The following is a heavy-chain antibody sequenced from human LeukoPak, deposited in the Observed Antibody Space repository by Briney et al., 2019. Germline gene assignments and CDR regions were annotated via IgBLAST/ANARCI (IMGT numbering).Heavy chain of an antibody. CDR2: INPNSGGT. J-gene: IGHJ3*02. CDR3: ARTTMIVVVIDVAFDI. Sequence: ASVKVSCKASGYTFTGYYMHWVRQAPGQGLEWMGWINPNSGGTNYAQKFQGRVTMTRDTSIGTAYMELSRLRSDDTAVYYCARTTMIVVVIDVAFDIWGQGTMATVSS. D-gene: IGHD3-22*01. V-gene: IGHV1-2*02. CDR1: GYTFTGYY.